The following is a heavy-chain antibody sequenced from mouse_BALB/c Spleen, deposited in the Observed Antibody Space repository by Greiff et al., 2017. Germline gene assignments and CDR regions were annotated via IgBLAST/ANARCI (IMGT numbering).Heavy chain of an antibody. Sequence: EVQLQESGPGLVKPSQSLSLTCSVTGYSITSGYYWNWIRQFPGNKLEWMGYISYDGSNNYNPSLKNRISITRDTSKNQFFLKLNSVTTEDTATYYCARGGMIIPFDYWGQGTTLTVSS. V-gene: IGHV3-6*02. D-gene: IGHD2-4*01. CDR3: ARGGMIIPFDY. J-gene: IGHJ2*01. CDR1: GYSITSGYY. CDR2: ISYDGSN.